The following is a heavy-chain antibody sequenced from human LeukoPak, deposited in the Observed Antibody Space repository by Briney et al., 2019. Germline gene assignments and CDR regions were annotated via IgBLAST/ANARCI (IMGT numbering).Heavy chain of an antibody. CDR2: INPSGGST. V-gene: IGHV1-46*01. Sequence: GASVKVSCKASGNTFTSYYMYWVRQAPGQGLEWMGIINPSGGSTSYAQKFQGRVTMTRDTSTSTVYMELSSLRSEDTAVYYCAREGSSGWDYWGQGTLVTVSS. CDR1: GNTFTSYY. D-gene: IGHD6-19*01. CDR3: AREGSSGWDY. J-gene: IGHJ4*02.